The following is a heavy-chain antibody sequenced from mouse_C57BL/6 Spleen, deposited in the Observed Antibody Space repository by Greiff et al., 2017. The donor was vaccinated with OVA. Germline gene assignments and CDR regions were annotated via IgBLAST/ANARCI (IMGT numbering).Heavy chain of an antibody. CDR3: ARERDDGYYYFDY. CDR2: IYPGGGYT. CDR1: GYTFTNYW. D-gene: IGHD2-3*01. V-gene: IGHV1-63*01. Sequence: VMLVESGAELVRPGTSVKMSCKASGYTFTNYWIGWAKQRPGHGLEWIGDIYPGGGYTNYNEKFKGKATLTADKSSSTAYMQFSSLTSEDSAIYYCARERDDGYYYFDYWGQGTTLTVSS. J-gene: IGHJ2*01.